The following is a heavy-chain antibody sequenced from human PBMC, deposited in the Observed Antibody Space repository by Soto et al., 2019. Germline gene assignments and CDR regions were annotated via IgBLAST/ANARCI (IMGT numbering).Heavy chain of an antibody. CDR1: GGSISSGDYY. CDR3: ACTDARGYSYGARDY. CDR2: IYHSGST. V-gene: IGHV4-30-4*01. J-gene: IGHJ4*02. D-gene: IGHD5-18*01. Sequence: QVQLQESGPGLVKPSQTLSLTCPVSGGSISSGDYYWTWIRQPPGKCLEWIGCIYHSGSTYYSPSLKSRVTIAVDTSKNQFSLKLTSVTPADTAVYYCACTDARGYSYGARDYWGQGTQVTVSS.